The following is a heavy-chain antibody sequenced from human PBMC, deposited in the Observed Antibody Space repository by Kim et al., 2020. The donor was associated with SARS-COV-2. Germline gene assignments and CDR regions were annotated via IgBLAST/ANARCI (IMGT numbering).Heavy chain of an antibody. CDR1: GFTFRNYG. J-gene: IGHJ4*02. D-gene: IGHD3-10*01. CDR3: AKEGTSGTFPDY. CDR2: ISFDGSKT. Sequence: GGSLRLSCAVSGFTFRNYGMHWVRQAPGKGLEWVALISFDGSKTYYVDSVKGRFTISRDNSKNTLFLHMFALGDEDTAVYYCAKEGTSGTFPDYWGQGTLVTLSS. V-gene: IGHV3-30*18.